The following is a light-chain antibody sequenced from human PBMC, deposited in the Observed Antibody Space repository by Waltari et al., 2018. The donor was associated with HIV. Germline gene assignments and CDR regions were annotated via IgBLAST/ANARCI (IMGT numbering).Light chain of an antibody. Sequence: SVVTQPPSASGTPGQRVTISCSGNTSNIGSNYVFWYQHLPGTAPKLLIHRNDPRPSGVPYRFVGATAGNSASLAISGLRSEDEADYYCVTWDDSLRGVVVGGGTKVAAL. J-gene: IGLJ2*01. V-gene: IGLV1-47*01. CDR1: TSNIGSNY. CDR2: RND. CDR3: VTWDDSLRGVV.